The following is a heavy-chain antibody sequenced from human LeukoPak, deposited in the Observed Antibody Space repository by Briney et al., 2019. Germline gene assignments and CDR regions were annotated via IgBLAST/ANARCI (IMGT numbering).Heavy chain of an antibody. Sequence: ASVKVSCKASGYTFTGYYINWVRQAPGQGLEWMGWINPNSGGTNYAQKFQGRVTMTRDTSISTAYMDLSDLRSDDSAVYYCARGESRQSYLYYCDYWGQGSLVTVSS. J-gene: IGHJ4*02. CDR3: ARGESRQSYLYYCDY. V-gene: IGHV1-2*02. D-gene: IGHD1-26*01. CDR2: INPNSGGT. CDR1: GYTFTGYY.